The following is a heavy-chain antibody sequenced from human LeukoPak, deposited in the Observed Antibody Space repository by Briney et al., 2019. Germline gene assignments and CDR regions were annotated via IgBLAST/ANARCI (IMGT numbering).Heavy chain of an antibody. CDR1: GFTFGSYA. Sequence: GGSLRLSCAASGFTFGSYAMSWVRQAPGKGLEWVSAISGSGGSTYYADSVKGRFTISRDNSKNTLYLQMNSLRAEDTAVYYCAKDLLSGGDTQWGQGTLVTVSS. J-gene: IGHJ4*02. CDR2: ISGSGGST. V-gene: IGHV3-23*01. D-gene: IGHD2-21*02. CDR3: AKDLLSGGDTQ.